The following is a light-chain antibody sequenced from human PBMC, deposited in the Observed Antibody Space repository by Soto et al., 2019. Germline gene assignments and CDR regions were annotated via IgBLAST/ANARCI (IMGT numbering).Light chain of an antibody. CDR3: QQFNTSPWT. V-gene: IGKV1-5*03. Sequence: DIPMTQSPSTLSASEGDRVTISCRASQSVSIWLAWYQQKPGRAPKLLIYKSSILESGVPSRFSGSGSGIEFTLTISSLQPDDFATYYCQQFNTSPWTFGQGTKVEIK. CDR2: KSS. CDR1: QSVSIW. J-gene: IGKJ1*01.